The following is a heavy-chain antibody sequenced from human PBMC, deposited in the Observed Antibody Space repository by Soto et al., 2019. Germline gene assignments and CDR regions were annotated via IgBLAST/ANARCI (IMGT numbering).Heavy chain of an antibody. Sequence: ASVKVSCKASGYTFTGYYMHWVRQAPGQGLEWMGWINPNSGGTNYAQKFQGWVTMTRDTSISTAYMELSRLRSDDTAVYYCARESGDYIWGSYRYDAFDIWGQGTMVTVS. V-gene: IGHV1-2*04. D-gene: IGHD3-16*02. J-gene: IGHJ3*02. CDR3: ARESGDYIWGSYRYDAFDI. CDR1: GYTFTGYY. CDR2: INPNSGGT.